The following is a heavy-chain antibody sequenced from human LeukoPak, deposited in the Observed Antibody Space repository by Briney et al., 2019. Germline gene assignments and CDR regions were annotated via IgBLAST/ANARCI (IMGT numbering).Heavy chain of an antibody. CDR2: TYYRSKWFS. J-gene: IGHJ6*03. CDR1: GDSVSSSTAT. D-gene: IGHD3-10*01. V-gene: IGHV6-1*01. CDR3: ARAVLNHGSGSYMHYYYYMDV. Sequence: SQTLSLTCAISGDSVSSSTATWNWIRQSPSRGLEWLGRTYYRSKWFSDYALSVKSRIMINPDTSKNQFSLKLSSVTAADTAVYYCARAVLNHGSGSYMHYYYYMDVWGKGTTVTVSS.